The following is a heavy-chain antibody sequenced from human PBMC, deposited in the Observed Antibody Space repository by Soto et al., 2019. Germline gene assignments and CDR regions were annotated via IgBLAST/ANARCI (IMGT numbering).Heavy chain of an antibody. CDR2: IDIGGNT. CDR3: ARGRGSTGYLGREHYFDY. D-gene: IGHD2-2*01. CDR1: GFSVTNNY. J-gene: IGHJ4*02. V-gene: IGHV3-66*01. Sequence: GGSLRLSCAASGFSVTNNYRNWVRQAPGKGLEWVSIIDIGGNTYYADSVKDRFTISRDNSRNTLYLHMDSLRAEDTAVYYCARGRGSTGYLGREHYFDYWGQGPLVTVSS.